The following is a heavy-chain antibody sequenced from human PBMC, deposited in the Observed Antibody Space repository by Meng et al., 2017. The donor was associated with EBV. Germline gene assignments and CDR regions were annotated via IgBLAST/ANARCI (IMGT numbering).Heavy chain of an antibody. V-gene: IGHV4-34*01. CDR3: AEGRGTFDY. J-gene: IGHJ4*02. CDR1: GESFSGDD. CDR2: VNHAGRT. Sequence: VHIKPGGAVLVSASEPLSLPWGFFGESFSGDDRSGVRPSPGKGLEWIGEVNHAGRTNFNPSLKSRVSISLDTSKNQFSLKLNSVTVADTAVYYCAEGRGTFDYWGRGTLVTVSS.